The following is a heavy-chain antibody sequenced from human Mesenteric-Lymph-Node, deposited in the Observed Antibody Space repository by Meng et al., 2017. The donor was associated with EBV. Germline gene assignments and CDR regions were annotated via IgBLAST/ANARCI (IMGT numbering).Heavy chain of an antibody. Sequence: QPPLNESGPGLVKRSETLSLTCTISGGAISSGNWAWIRQPPGKGLEWIGDTGTSYYNPSLKNRVTISVDTSNQFSLKLSSVTAADTAVYYCARRLHYYGSLGSWGQGTLVTVSS. CDR1: GGAISSGN. CDR3: ARRLHYYGSLGS. CDR2: TGTS. D-gene: IGHD3-10*01. J-gene: IGHJ4*02. V-gene: IGHV4-39*01.